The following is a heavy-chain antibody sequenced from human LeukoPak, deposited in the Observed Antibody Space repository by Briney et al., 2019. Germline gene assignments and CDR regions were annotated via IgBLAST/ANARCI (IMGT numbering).Heavy chain of an antibody. CDR1: GLTFSNVW. CDR2: ISRDGSST. J-gene: IGHJ4*02. V-gene: IGHV3-74*01. D-gene: IGHD3-10*01. Sequence: PGGSLRLSCAVSGLTFSNVWMHWVRQAPGEGPVWVSRISRDGSSTYYADSVKGRFTISRDNAKNTVYLQMDSLRAEDTALYYCARAPGDGSSYLEEWGQGALVTVSS. CDR3: ARAPGDGSSYLEE.